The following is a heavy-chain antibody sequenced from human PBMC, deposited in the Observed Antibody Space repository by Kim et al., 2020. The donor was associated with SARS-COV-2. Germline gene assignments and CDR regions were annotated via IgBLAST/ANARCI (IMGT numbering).Heavy chain of an antibody. V-gene: IGHV3-23*03. CDR1: GFTISRYA. D-gene: IGHD3-16*01. Sequence: GGSLRLSCAASGFTISRYAMSWVRQAPGKGLEWVSSFNNVSNAIYSASALGRFTTSTDDATNTPLLLQNNIMVEDKAAYYCAEEQPSIGGLSLDYSGHG. J-gene: IGHJ4*03. CDR3: AEEQPSIGGLSLDY. CDR2: FNNVSNA.